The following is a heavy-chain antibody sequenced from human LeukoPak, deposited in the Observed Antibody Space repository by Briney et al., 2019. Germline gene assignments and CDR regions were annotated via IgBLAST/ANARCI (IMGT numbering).Heavy chain of an antibody. D-gene: IGHD3-10*01. CDR3: ASEILLRGARPFYFDY. V-gene: IGHV1-69*05. CDR1: GGTFSSYA. CDR2: IIPIFGTA. Sequence: GASVKVSCKASGGTFSSYAISWVRQAPGQGLEWMGGIIPIFGTANYAQKFQGRVTITTDESTSTAYMELSSLRSEDTAVYYCASEILLRGARPFYFDYWGQGTLVTVSS. J-gene: IGHJ4*02.